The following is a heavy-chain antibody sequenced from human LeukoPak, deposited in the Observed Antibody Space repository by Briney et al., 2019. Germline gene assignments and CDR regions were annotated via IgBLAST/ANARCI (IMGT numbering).Heavy chain of an antibody. CDR2: ISYDGSNDQ. CDR3: AKVAGYIGYDPLSYFDY. V-gene: IGHV3-30*18. Sequence: GGSLRLSCAASGFSFSSYGIHWVRQAPGKGLEWVAFISYDGSNDQYYADSVKGRFTISRDNSRNTLYLQMNSLRAEDTAVDSCAKVAGYIGYDPLSYFDYWGQGTLVTVSS. D-gene: IGHD5-12*01. J-gene: IGHJ4*02. CDR1: GFSFSSYG.